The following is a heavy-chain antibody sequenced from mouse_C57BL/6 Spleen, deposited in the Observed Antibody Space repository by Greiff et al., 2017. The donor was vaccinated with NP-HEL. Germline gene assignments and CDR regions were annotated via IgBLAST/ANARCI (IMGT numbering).Heavy chain of an antibody. CDR1: GFTFSDYG. CDR3: ARLHYYGSSPYAMDY. Sequence: EVQVVESGGGLVQPGGSLKLSCAASGFTFSDYGMAWVRQAPRKGPEWVAFISNLAYSIYYADTVTGRFTISRENAKNTLYLEMSSLRSEDTAMYYCARLHYYGSSPYAMDYWGQGTSVTVSS. V-gene: IGHV5-15*01. CDR2: ISNLAYSI. J-gene: IGHJ4*01. D-gene: IGHD1-1*01.